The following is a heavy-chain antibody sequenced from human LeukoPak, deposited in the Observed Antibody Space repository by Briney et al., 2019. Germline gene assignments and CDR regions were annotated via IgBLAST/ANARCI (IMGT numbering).Heavy chain of an antibody. CDR3: ARAIYKGSYYDFWSGYLPDAFDI. Sequence: PGGSLRLSCAASGFTFSSYWMSWVRQAPGKGLEWVANIKQDGSEKYYVDSVKGRFTISRDNAKNSLYLQMNSLRAEDTAVYYCARAIYKGSYYDFWSGYLPDAFDIWGQGTMVTVSS. V-gene: IGHV3-7*01. D-gene: IGHD3-3*01. J-gene: IGHJ3*02. CDR1: GFTFSSYW. CDR2: IKQDGSEK.